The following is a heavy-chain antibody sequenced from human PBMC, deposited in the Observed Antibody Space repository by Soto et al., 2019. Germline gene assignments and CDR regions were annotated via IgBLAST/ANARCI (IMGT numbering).Heavy chain of an antibody. V-gene: IGHV4-61*03. CDR1: GGSVSSGSYY. CDR3: ARELARYAAAGNYGMDV. Sequence: QVQLQESGPGLVKPSETLSLTCTVSGGSVSSGSYYWSWIRQPPGKGLEWIGYIYYSGSTNYNPSLKSRVTTSVDTSKNHFSLKLSSVTAADTAVYYCARELARYAAAGNYGMDVWGQGTTVTVSS. J-gene: IGHJ6*02. D-gene: IGHD6-13*01. CDR2: IYYSGST.